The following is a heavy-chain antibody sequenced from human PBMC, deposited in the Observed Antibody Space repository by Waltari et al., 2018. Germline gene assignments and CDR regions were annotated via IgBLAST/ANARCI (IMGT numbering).Heavy chain of an antibody. V-gene: IGHV1-2*06. J-gene: IGHJ3*01. CDR2: INPNTGGT. D-gene: IGHD3-16*01. CDR3: ASNRDMLT. CDR1: GYTFTAYH. Sequence: QVQLVQSGAAVKKPGASVKVSCRASGYTFTAYHMHWVRQAPGQGLEWIGPINPNTGGTTYAQKFGGRVTMTRDTAISTAYMELHSLTTEDTAVYFCASNRDMLTWGQGTMVIVSS.